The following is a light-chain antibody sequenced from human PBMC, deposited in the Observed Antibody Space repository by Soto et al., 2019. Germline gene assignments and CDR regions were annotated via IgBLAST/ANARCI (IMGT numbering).Light chain of an antibody. CDR1: QSISVW. Sequence: DIQMTQSPSTLSASVGDRVTITCRASQSISVWLAWYQQKPGKVPKLLIYMASNLESGVPSRFSGSGAGKEFTLTISSLQHDDFATYYWQQYNVYPKRFGQGTKVDIK. V-gene: IGKV1-5*03. CDR2: MAS. J-gene: IGKJ1*01. CDR3: QQYNVYPKR.